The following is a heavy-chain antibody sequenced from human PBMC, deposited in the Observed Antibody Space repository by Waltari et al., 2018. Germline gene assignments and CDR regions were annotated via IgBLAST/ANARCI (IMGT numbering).Heavy chain of an antibody. Sequence: EVQLLESGGGLVQPGGSLRLSCAASGFSFSSYALGWVRQAPGKGLEWVSAISGSGGSTYYADSVKGRFTISRDNSKNTLYLQMNSLRAEDTAVYYCAKDLRPAGFYWGQGTLVTVSS. V-gene: IGHV3-23*01. CDR2: ISGSGGST. J-gene: IGHJ4*02. CDR1: GFSFSSYA. CDR3: AKDLRPAGFY. D-gene: IGHD6-25*01.